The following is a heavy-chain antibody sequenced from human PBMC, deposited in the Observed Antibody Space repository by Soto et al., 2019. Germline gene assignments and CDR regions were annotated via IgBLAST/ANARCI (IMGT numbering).Heavy chain of an antibody. J-gene: IGHJ4*02. CDR1: GYSFPNYW. V-gene: IGHV5-51*01. CDR2: IYPGDSDI. D-gene: IGHD5-12*01. CDR3: ARRDGYKIDY. Sequence: PGESLKISCKVSGYSFPNYWIGWVRQMPGKGLEWMGIIYPGDSDIRYSPSFQGKVTISADKSINTAYLQWRSLKASDTAMYYCARRDGYKIDYWGQGTLVTVSS.